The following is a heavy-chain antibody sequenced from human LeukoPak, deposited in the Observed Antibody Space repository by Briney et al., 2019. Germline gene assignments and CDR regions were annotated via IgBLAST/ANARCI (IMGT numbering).Heavy chain of an antibody. CDR1: GLTFSSYW. J-gene: IGHJ4*02. Sequence: AGTLSLSCAASGLTFSSYWMHWVRQAPGKGLVWVSRINSDGSSTNYADSVKGRFTISRDNAKNTLYLQMTSLRAEETAVYYCARGSSWYLYYWGQGTLVTVSS. D-gene: IGHD6-13*01. CDR3: ARGSSWYLYY. CDR2: INSDGSST. V-gene: IGHV3-74*01.